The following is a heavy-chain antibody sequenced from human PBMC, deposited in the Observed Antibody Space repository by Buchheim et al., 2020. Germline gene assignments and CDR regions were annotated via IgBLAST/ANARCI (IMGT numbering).Heavy chain of an antibody. D-gene: IGHD6-13*01. CDR1: GGSISSYY. V-gene: IGHV4-59*01. J-gene: IGHJ4*02. CDR3: ARGSDAYRTSWEFFFDY. Sequence: QVQLQESGPGLVKPSETLSLTCTVSGGSISSYYWSWIRQPPGKGLEWIGYISKSGNTNHTPSLRSRATISVDTSKNQVSLKLTSVTAADTAVYYCARGSDAYRTSWEFFFDYWGQGTL. CDR2: ISKSGNT.